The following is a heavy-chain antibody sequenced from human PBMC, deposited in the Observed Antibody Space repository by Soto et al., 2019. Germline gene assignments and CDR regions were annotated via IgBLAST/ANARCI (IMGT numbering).Heavy chain of an antibody. CDR2: ISAYNGNT. CDR3: ARDRYYYGSGSYYISWFDP. J-gene: IGHJ5*02. Sequence: QVQLVQSGAEVKKLGASVKVSCKTSGYTFTTYGVSWVRQAPGQGLEWMGWISAYNGNTNYAQKLQGRVTMTTDTSTSTAYMELRGLRSDDTAVYYCARDRYYYGSGSYYISWFDPWGQGTLVTVSS. V-gene: IGHV1-18*04. D-gene: IGHD3-10*01. CDR1: GYTFTTYG.